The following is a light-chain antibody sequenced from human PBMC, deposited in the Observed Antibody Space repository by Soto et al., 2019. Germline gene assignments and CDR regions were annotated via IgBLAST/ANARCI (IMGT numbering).Light chain of an antibody. CDR3: QQSYSTPPVT. V-gene: IGKV1-39*01. J-gene: IGKJ4*01. Sequence: DIQMTQSPSSLSASVGDRVSITCRASQSISSYLNWYQQRPGKAPKLLIYAASSLQSGVPSRFSGSGSGTDFTLTISSLQPEDFATYYCQQSYSTPPVTFGGGTRWRS. CDR1: QSISSY. CDR2: AAS.